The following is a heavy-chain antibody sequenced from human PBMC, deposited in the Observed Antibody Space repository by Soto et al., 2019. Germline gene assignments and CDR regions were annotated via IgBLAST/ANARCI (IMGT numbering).Heavy chain of an antibody. J-gene: IGHJ4*02. CDR3: SRVDY. V-gene: IGHV3-21*01. CDR1: GFDLTSSR. CDR2: ISGSGKDT. Sequence: GGSLRLSCVASGFDLTSSRMNWVRQAPGKCLEWVASISGSGKDTSYLHSVKGRFAISRDSAQNSLFLQMNTLRPEDTAMYYCSRVDYWGPGTQVSVSS.